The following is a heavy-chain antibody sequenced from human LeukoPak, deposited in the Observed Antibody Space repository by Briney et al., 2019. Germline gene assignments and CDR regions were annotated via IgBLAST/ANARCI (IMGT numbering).Heavy chain of an antibody. Sequence: SETLSLTCTVSGGSISTFYWSWIRQPPGKGLEWIGYIYHSGSTNYNPSLKSRVTISVDTSKNQFSLNLSSVTAADTAVYYCARGFSSSWYWFDPWGQGTLVTVSS. J-gene: IGHJ5*02. CDR2: IYHSGST. CDR3: ARGFSSSWYWFDP. D-gene: IGHD6-13*01. V-gene: IGHV4-59*01. CDR1: GGSISTFY.